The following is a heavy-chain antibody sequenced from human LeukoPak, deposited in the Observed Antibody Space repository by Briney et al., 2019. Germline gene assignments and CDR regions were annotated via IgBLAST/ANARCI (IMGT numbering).Heavy chain of an antibody. J-gene: IGHJ3*02. Sequence: SETLSLTCTVSGGSISSYYWSWIRQPPGKGLEWIGYIYYSGSTNYNPSLKSRVTISVDTSKNQFSLKLSSVTAADTAVYYCAGYLTGDAFDIWGQGTMVTVSS. V-gene: IGHV4-59*08. D-gene: IGHD3-9*01. CDR3: AGYLTGDAFDI. CDR2: IYYSGST. CDR1: GGSISSYY.